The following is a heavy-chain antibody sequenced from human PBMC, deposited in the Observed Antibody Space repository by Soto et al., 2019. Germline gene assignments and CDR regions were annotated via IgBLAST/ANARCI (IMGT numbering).Heavy chain of an antibody. Sequence: QLQLQESGSGLVKPSQTLSLTCAVSGGSISSGGYSWSWIRQPPGKGLEWIGYIYDRGSTYYNPSLKSRVTISVDRSKHQSSLKLSSVTAADTAVYYCGSSPIGDYTDGFDYWCQGTVVTVSS. J-gene: IGHJ4*02. CDR2: IYDRGST. V-gene: IGHV4-30-2*01. CDR3: GSSPIGDYTDGFDY. D-gene: IGHD4-17*01. CDR1: GGSISSGGYS.